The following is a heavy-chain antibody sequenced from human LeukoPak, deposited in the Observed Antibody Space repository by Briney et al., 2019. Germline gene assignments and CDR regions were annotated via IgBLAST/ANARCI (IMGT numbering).Heavy chain of an antibody. Sequence: KPSETLSLTCTVSGGYISSGGYYWSWIRQHPGKGLEWIGYIYYSGSTYYNPSLKSRVTISVDTSKNQFSLKLSSVTAADTAVYYCASGNRSPRHYGMDVWGQGTTVTVSS. D-gene: IGHD1/OR15-1a*01. CDR1: GGYISSGGYY. CDR2: IYYSGST. V-gene: IGHV4-31*03. J-gene: IGHJ6*02. CDR3: ASGNRSPRHYGMDV.